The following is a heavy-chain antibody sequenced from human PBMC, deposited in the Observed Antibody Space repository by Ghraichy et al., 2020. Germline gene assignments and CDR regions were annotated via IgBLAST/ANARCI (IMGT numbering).Heavy chain of an antibody. D-gene: IGHD1-26*01. V-gene: IGHV3-33*01. J-gene: IGHJ4*02. CDR1: GLTFRNNG. CDR2: IRNDGSNA. CDR3: ARDLHPFTLGAQIDD. Sequence: SLNISCTTSGLTFRNNGMDWVRQAPGKGLEWVALIRNDGSNAYYADSVKGRFTISRDNINNALYLQMNSLRVEDTGVYYCARDLHPFTLGAQIDDWGQGTQVTVSP.